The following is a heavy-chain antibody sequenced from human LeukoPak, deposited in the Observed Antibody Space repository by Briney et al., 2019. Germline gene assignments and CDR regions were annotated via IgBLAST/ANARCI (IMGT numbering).Heavy chain of an antibody. D-gene: IGHD3-3*01. CDR1: GFTFSSYG. J-gene: IGHJ5*02. V-gene: IGHV3-30*18. CDR2: ISYDGSNK. Sequence: PGRSLRLSCAASGFTFSSYGMHWVRQAPGKGLEWVAVISYDGSNKYYADSVKDRFTISRDNSKNTLYLQMNSLRAEDTAVYYCAKEGNDFWTRTPPFLWFDPWGQGTLVTVSS. CDR3: AKEGNDFWTRTPPFLWFDP.